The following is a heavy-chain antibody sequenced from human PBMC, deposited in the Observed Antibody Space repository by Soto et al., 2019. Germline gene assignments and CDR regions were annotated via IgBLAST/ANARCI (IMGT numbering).Heavy chain of an antibody. V-gene: IGHV3-74*01. J-gene: IGHJ4*02. CDR2: INSDGSST. CDR3: ARDPMGATSY. D-gene: IGHD1-26*01. CDR1: GFPISSYW. Sequence: VGSLILSCAASGFPISSYWMHWVRQAPGKGLVWVSRINSDGSSTSYADSVKGRFTISRDNAKNTLFLQMNSLRAEDTAMYYCARDPMGATSYWGQGIVVTVSS.